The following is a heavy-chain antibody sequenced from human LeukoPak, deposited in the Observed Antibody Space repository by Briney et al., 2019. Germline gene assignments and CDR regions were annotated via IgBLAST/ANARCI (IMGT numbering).Heavy chain of an antibody. J-gene: IGHJ5*02. Sequence: SETLSLTCTVSGGSIISHHCNWIRQPPGKGLEWIGYIFPGGSPDYNPSLKSRVTMSVDMSKNQFSLKLSSVTAADTAVYYCARLGSSSYWGLDPWGQGALVTVSS. CDR2: IFPGGSP. CDR3: ARLGSSSYWGLDP. V-gene: IGHV4-4*09. CDR1: GGSIISHH. D-gene: IGHD6-13*01.